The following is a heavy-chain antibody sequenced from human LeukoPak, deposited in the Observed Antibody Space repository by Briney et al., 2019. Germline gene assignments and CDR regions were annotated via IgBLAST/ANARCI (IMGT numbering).Heavy chain of an antibody. J-gene: IGHJ1*01. CDR1: GGYINSGGYS. D-gene: IGHD4-17*01. Sequence: SETLSLTCTVSGGYINSGGYSWSWIRQHPGKDLEWIGYIYYSGSTYYNPSLKSRVTISVDTSKNQFSLKLTSVTAADTAVYYCARGIDYGSEYFQHWGQGTLVTVSS. CDR2: IYYSGST. CDR3: ARGIDYGSEYFQH. V-gene: IGHV4-31*03.